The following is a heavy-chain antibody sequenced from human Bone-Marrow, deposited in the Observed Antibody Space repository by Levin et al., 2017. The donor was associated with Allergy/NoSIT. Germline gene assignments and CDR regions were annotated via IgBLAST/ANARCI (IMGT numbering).Heavy chain of an antibody. CDR2: ISRHSDDI. D-gene: IGHD3-3*01. Sequence: PGGSLRLSCAASGFAFIDHGMHWVRQGPGKGLEWVSGISRHSDDIGYADSVKGRFTISRDDAKNTLYLQMNSLRTEDTALYYCARAEDTSGYSRFDYWGQGAPVTVSS. J-gene: IGHJ4*02. CDR3: ARAEDTSGYSRFDY. CDR1: GFAFIDHG. V-gene: IGHV3-9*01.